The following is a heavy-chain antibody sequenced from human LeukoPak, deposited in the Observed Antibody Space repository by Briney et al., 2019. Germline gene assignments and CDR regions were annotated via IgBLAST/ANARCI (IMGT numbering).Heavy chain of an antibody. CDR2: IYYSGST. CDR3: ARSIAVADFPDY. CDR1: GGSIRSGGYY. Sequence: PSQTLSLTCTVSGGSIRSGGYYWSWIRQHPGKGLEWIGYIYYSGSTYYNPSLKSRVTISVDTSKNQFSLKLSSVTAADTAEYYCARSIAVADFPDYGGQGTLVTVSS. V-gene: IGHV4-31*03. J-gene: IGHJ4*02. D-gene: IGHD6-19*01.